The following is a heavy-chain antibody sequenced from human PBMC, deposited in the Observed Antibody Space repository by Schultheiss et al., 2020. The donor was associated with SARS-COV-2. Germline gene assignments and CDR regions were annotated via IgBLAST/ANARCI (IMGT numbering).Heavy chain of an antibody. V-gene: IGHV4-39*07. D-gene: IGHD7-27*01. Sequence: SETLSLTCAVSGVSIGSSSYYWGWIRQPPGKGLEWIGSIYHSGSTYYNPSLKSRVTISVDTSKNQFSLKLSSVTAADTAVYYCARDPPGDLDYWGQGTLVTVSS. CDR3: ARDPPGDLDY. CDR1: GVSIGSSSYY. CDR2: IYHSGST. J-gene: IGHJ4*02.